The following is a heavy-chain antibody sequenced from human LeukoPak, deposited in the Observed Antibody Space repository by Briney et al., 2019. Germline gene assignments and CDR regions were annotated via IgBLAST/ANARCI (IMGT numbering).Heavy chain of an antibody. D-gene: IGHD6-19*01. V-gene: IGHV3-23*01. CDR3: AKGIYSSGWSYFDY. CDR1: GLTFSNSA. CDR2: LSGSGITT. Sequence: PGGALRLSCAASGLTFSNSAMSWVRQAPGKGREWVSTLSGSGITTYYADSVKGRFTISRDNSKNTLYLQMNSLRAEDTAVYYCAKGIYSSGWSYFDYWGHGTLVTVSS. J-gene: IGHJ4*01.